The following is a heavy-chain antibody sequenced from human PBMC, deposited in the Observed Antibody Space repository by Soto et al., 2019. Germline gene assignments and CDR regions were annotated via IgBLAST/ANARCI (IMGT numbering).Heavy chain of an antibody. CDR3: ARVWWPYIAVAGGDY. D-gene: IGHD6-19*01. V-gene: IGHV3-33*01. Sequence: GGSLRLSCAASGFTFSSYGMHWVRQAPGKGLEWVAVIWYDGSNKYYADSVKGRFTISRDNSKNTLYLQMNSLRAEDTAVYYCARVWWPYIAVAGGDYWGQGTLVTVSS. J-gene: IGHJ4*02. CDR1: GFTFSSYG. CDR2: IWYDGSNK.